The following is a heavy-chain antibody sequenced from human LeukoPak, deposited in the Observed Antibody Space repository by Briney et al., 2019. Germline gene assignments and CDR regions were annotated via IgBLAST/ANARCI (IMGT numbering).Heavy chain of an antibody. CDR1: GYTFTSYD. CDR3: ARGLWYYDILTGPHYYFDY. D-gene: IGHD3-9*01. CDR2: MNPNSGNT. Sequence: GASVKVSCKASGYTFTSYDINWVRQATGQGLEWMGWMNPNSGNTGYAQKFQGRVTMTRNTSISTAYMGLSSLRSEDTAVYYCARGLWYYDILTGPHYYFDYWGQGTLVTVSS. V-gene: IGHV1-8*01. J-gene: IGHJ4*02.